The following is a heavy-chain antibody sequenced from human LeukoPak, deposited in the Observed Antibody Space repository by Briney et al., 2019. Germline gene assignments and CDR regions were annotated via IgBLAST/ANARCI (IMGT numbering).Heavy chain of an antibody. CDR1: GGTFSSYT. V-gene: IGHV1-69*02. J-gene: IGHJ4*02. CDR3: ARAVGATPIDY. D-gene: IGHD1-26*01. Sequence: SVKVSCKASGGTFSSYTISWVRQAPGQGLEWMGRIIPILGIANYAQEFQGRVTITADKSTSTAYMELSSLRSEDTAVYYCARAVGATPIDYWGQGTLVTVSS. CDR2: IIPILGIA.